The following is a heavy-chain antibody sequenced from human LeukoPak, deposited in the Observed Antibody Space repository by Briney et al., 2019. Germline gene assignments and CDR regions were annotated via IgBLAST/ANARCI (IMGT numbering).Heavy chain of an antibody. Sequence: GASVEVSCKASGYTFTSTDINWVRQATGQGLEWMGWMNPSSGNTGYAQHFQGRLTMTRDTSISTAYMELSSLRSEDTAVYYCARGGGFIDNWGQGTLVTVSS. J-gene: IGHJ4*02. D-gene: IGHD5-12*01. V-gene: IGHV1-8*01. CDR2: MNPSSGNT. CDR1: GYTFTSTD. CDR3: ARGGGFIDN.